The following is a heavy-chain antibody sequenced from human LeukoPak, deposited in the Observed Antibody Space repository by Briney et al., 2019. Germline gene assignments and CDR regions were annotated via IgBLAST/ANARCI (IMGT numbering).Heavy chain of an antibody. V-gene: IGHV1-18*01. J-gene: IGHJ4*02. CDR2: ISAYNGNT. CDR3: ARVAAVDYFDY. Sequence: ASVKVSCKASGHTFTSYGISWVRQAPGQGLEWMGWISAYNGNTNYAQKLQGRVTMTTDTSASTAYMELRSLRSDDTAVYYCARVAAVDYFDYWGQGTLVTVSS. D-gene: IGHD6-13*01. CDR1: GHTFTSYG.